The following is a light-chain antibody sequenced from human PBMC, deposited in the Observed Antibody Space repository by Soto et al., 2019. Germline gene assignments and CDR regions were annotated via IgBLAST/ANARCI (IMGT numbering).Light chain of an antibody. CDR2: DVT. CDR1: SSDVAGYNY. J-gene: IGLJ1*01. Sequence: QSALTQPASVSGSPGQSITISCTGTSSDVAGYNYVSWYQQHPNKAPKFMIYDVTNRPSGVSNRFSGSKSGNTASLTISGLQAEDEADYYCSSYTSSSTYVSGTGTKLTVL. V-gene: IGLV2-14*01. CDR3: SSYTSSSTYV.